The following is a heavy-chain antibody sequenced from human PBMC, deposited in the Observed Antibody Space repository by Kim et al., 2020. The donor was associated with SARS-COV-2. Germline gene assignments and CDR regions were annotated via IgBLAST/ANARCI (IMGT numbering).Heavy chain of an antibody. CDR3: AAGPLTGPLDWFDP. CDR2: INHSGST. J-gene: IGHJ5*02. D-gene: IGHD1-1*01. V-gene: IGHV4-34*01. Sequence: SETLSLTCAVYGGSFSGYSWSWIRQPPGKGLEWIGEINHSGSTNYNPSLKSRVTISVDTYKNQFSLTLSSVTAADTAVYYCAAGPLTGPLDWFDPWGQGTLVTVSS. CDR1: GGSFSGYS.